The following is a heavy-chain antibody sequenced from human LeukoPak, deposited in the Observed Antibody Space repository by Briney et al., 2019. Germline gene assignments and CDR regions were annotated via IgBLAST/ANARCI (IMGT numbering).Heavy chain of an antibody. CDR2: ISSSGSTI. J-gene: IGHJ4*02. CDR1: GFTFSDYY. CDR3: AKDDSSGYPLLRFDY. D-gene: IGHD3-22*01. Sequence: GGSLRLSCAASGFTFSDYYMSWIRQAPGKGLEWVSYISSSGSTIYYADSVKGRFTISRDNAKNSLYLQMNSLRAEDTAVYYCAKDDSSGYPLLRFDYWGQGTLVTVSS. V-gene: IGHV3-11*01.